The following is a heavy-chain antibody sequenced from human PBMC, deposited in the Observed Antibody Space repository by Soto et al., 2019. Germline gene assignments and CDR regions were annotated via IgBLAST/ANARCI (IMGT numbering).Heavy chain of an antibody. D-gene: IGHD3-22*01. CDR1: GFTFTNYA. J-gene: IGHJ3*02. Sequence: GGSLRLSCAASGFTFTNYAMHWVRQCPGKGLEWVAVISYDEDNKYYADSVKGRFTISRDNSKNTLYLQMNSLRAEDTAVYYFASFYDSSSYWDDTFDIWGQGTMVTVSS. CDR2: ISYDEDNK. V-gene: IGHV3-30-3*01. CDR3: ASFYDSSSYWDDTFDI.